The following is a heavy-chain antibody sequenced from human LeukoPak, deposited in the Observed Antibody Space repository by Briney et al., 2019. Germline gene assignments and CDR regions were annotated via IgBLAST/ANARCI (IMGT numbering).Heavy chain of an antibody. Sequence: GGSLRLSCAASGFTFSSYAMNRVREAPGTGLEYVSAISSNGGSTYYAKTLTGRFTISRDNTKNTLYLQMGSLRAEDMAVYYCARDGAYSSSSPPVDYYYYYMDVWGKGTTVTVSS. CDR1: GFTFSSYA. CDR2: ISSNGGST. CDR3: ARDGAYSSSSPPVDYYYYYMDV. V-gene: IGHV3-64*01. J-gene: IGHJ6*03. D-gene: IGHD6-6*01.